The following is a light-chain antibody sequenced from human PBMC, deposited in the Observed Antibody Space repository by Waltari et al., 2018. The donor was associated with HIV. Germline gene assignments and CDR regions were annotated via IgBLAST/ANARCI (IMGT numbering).Light chain of an antibody. Sequence: DIQMTPFPSSLSAPVGDSVTITCRASQSISRYLSCYQQKPGKAPKLLVDSAFSLQSGVSSRFSGSGSGTVFTLTISSLQPEDSATYYCHQSYLSPDTFGQGTRLEIK. V-gene: IGKV1-39*01. J-gene: IGKJ2*01. CDR3: HQSYLSPDT. CDR1: QSISRY. CDR2: SAF.